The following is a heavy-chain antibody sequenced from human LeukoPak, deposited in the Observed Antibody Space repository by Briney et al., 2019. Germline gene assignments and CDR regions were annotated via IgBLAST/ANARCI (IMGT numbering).Heavy chain of an antibody. V-gene: IGHV1-69*05. CDR2: IIPLFGTA. Sequence: SVKVSCKASGGTFSNYAISWVRQAPGQGLEWMGGIIPLFGTANYAQKFQGRVTITTDDSTSTAYMELSSLRSEDTAVYYCARSYGSGSYYLYYYYYMDVWGKGTTVTVSS. CDR1: GGTFSNYA. J-gene: IGHJ6*03. CDR3: ARSYGSGSYYLYYYYYMDV. D-gene: IGHD3-10*01.